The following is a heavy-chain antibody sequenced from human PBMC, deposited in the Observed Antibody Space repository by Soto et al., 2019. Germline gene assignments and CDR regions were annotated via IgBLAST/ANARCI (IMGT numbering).Heavy chain of an antibody. V-gene: IGHV3-7*03. CDR1: GFTFSSYW. CDR2: INQDGSEK. Sequence: PGGSLRLSCAASGFTFSSYWMSWVRQAPGKGLEWVAHINQDGSEKYYVDSVKGRFTISRDNAKKSLYLQMNSLRAEDTAVYYCARAPYGSGSSYYFDDWGQGTLVTSPQ. D-gene: IGHD3-10*01. CDR3: ARAPYGSGSSYYFDD. J-gene: IGHJ4*02.